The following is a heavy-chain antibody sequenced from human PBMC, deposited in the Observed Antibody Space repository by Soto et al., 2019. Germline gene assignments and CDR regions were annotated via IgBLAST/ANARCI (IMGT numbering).Heavy chain of an antibody. D-gene: IGHD3-3*01. CDR3: ARYYDFWSGPNNYGMAV. CDR2: IYYSGST. CDR1: GGSISSYY. V-gene: IGHV4-59*01. Sequence: SETLSLTCTVSGGSISSYYWSWIRQPPGKRLEWIGYIYYSGSTNYNPSLKSRVTISVDTSKNQFSLKLSSVTAADTAVYYCARYYDFWSGPNNYGMAVWGQGTTVTVSS. J-gene: IGHJ6*02.